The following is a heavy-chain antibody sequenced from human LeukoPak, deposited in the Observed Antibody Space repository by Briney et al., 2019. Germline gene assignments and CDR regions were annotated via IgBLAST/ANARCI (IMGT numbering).Heavy chain of an antibody. CDR2: IYDSRST. D-gene: IGHD3-3*01. Sequence: SETLSLTCTVSGGSISTGGYFWSWIRQHPGKGLEWIGYIYDSRSTYYNSSLKSRVTISLDTSKNQFSLKLNSVTAADTAVYYCARDPYDFWTAYYPEWGQGILVTVSS. J-gene: IGHJ4*02. CDR3: ARDPYDFWTAYYPE. CDR1: GGSISTGGYF. V-gene: IGHV4-31*03.